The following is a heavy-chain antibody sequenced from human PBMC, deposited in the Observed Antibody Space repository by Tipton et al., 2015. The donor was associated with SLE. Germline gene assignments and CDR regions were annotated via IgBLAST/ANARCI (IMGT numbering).Heavy chain of an antibody. CDR2: INHSGST. J-gene: IGHJ3*02. D-gene: IGHD1-26*01. CDR3: ARPYSGSYFDAFDI. V-gene: IGHV4-39*07. Sequence: TLSLTCTVSGGSISSSSYYWSWIRQPPGKGLEWIGEINHSGSTNYNPSLKSRVTISVDTSKNQFSLKLSSVTAADTAVYYCARPYSGSYFDAFDIWGQGTMVTVSS. CDR1: GGSISSSSYY.